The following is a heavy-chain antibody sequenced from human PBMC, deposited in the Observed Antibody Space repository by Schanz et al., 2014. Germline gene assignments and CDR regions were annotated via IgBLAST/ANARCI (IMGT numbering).Heavy chain of an antibody. V-gene: IGHV3-7*01. CDR1: GFTFSGYW. D-gene: IGHD2-15*01. CDR2: ISQDGTEK. J-gene: IGHJ6*02. CDR3: ARVELSVYYYAMDV. Sequence: EVQLVESGGGLVQPGGSLRLSCAASGFTFSGYWMTWVRQSPGKGLEWVATISQDGTEKYYVDSVKGRFTISRDNAKNSLFVQMNRLRADDTAIYYCARVELSVYYYAMDVWGQGTTVTVSS.